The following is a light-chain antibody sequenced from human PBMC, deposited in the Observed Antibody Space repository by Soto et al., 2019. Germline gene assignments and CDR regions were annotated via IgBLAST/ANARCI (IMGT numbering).Light chain of an antibody. V-gene: IGLV2-11*01. CDR1: SSDVGGYNY. CDR2: DVS. CDR3: CSYAGIVV. Sequence: QSVLTQPPSVSGSPGQSVTISCTGTSSDVGGYNYVSWYQQHPGKAPKLMIYDVSKRPSGVPDRFSGSKSGNTASLTISGLQAEDEADYYCCSYAGIVVFGGGTKLTVL. J-gene: IGLJ2*01.